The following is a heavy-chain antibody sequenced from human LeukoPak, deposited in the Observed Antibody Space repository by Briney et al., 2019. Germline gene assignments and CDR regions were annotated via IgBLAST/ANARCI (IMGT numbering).Heavy chain of an antibody. CDR1: GFTFSSYS. J-gene: IGHJ5*02. D-gene: IGHD4-23*01. Sequence: PGGSLRLSCAASGFTFSSYSMNWVRQAPGKGLEWVSYISSSSSTIYYADSLKGRFTISRDNAKNSLYLQMNSLRAEDTAVYYCARPLHDYGGQSWFDPWGQGTLVTVSS. V-gene: IGHV3-48*04. CDR3: ARPLHDYGGQSWFDP. CDR2: ISSSSSTI.